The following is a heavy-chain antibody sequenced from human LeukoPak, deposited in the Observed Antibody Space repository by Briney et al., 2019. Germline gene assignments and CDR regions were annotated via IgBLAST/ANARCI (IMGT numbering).Heavy chain of an antibody. Sequence: SETLSLTCTVSGGSISRPYWSWIRQPPGEGLEWIGYVYSDGRTNFNASLMSRVSMSKDTSKSQLSLRLTPVTAADAAVYYWARGGGLYFGDLFSAGYMDVWGKGTTVTVSS. CDR3: ARGGGLYFGDLFSAGYMDV. CDR1: GGSISRPY. D-gene: IGHD3-10*01. CDR2: VYSDGRT. V-gene: IGHV4-59*11. J-gene: IGHJ6*03.